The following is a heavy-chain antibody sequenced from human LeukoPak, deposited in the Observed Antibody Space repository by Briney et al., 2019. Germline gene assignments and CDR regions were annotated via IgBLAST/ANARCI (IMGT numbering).Heavy chain of an antibody. CDR2: ISAYNGNT. V-gene: IGHV1-18*01. Sequence: ASVKVSCKASGYTFTNYAISWVRQAPGQGLEGMGWISAYNGNTNYAQKLQDRVTLTTDTSTSTAYMELRSLRSDDTAVYYCARAESGDYVWGSYYGYWGQGTLVTVSS. CDR1: GYTFTNYA. D-gene: IGHD3-16*01. J-gene: IGHJ4*02. CDR3: ARAESGDYVWGSYYGY.